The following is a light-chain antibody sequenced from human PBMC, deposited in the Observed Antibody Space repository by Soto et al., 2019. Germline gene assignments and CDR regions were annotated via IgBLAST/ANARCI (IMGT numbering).Light chain of an antibody. CDR1: QSVRSN. CDR3: QQYNNWPGT. J-gene: IGKJ1*01. V-gene: IGKV3-15*01. Sequence: EVVMTQSPATLSLSPGERATVSCRASQSVRSNLAWYQQKPGQAPRLLMYGASTRATSIPARFGGSGSGTEFTLTISSLQSEDFAVYYCQQYNNWPGTFGQGTRVEIK. CDR2: GAS.